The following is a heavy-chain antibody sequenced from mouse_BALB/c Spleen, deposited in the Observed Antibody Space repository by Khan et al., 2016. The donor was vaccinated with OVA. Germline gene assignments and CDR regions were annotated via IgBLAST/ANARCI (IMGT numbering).Heavy chain of an antibody. CDR2: INPYNGGT. J-gene: IGHJ3*01. CDR3: ARGNYYGSNSWFDY. V-gene: IGHV1-26*01. D-gene: IGHD1-1*01. Sequence: EVQLQQSGPELVKPGTSMKISYKASGYSFTDYTMNWVKQSHGKNLEWIGLINPYNGGTSYNQKFKGKATLTVDKSSNTAYMELLSLTSEDSAVYYCARGNYYGSNSWFDYWGQGTLVTVSA. CDR1: GYSFTDYT.